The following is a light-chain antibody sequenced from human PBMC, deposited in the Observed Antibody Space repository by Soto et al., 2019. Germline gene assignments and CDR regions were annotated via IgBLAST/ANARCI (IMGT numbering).Light chain of an antibody. CDR3: QQYHSYSTT. J-gene: IGKJ5*01. Sequence: DIQMTQSPSTLSASIGDRVTITCRASESIRTWLAWYQHKPGKAPKFLIYDASSLESGVPSRFSGSGSGTEFTLTISSLQPDDFATYYCQQYHSYSTTFGQGTRLEIK. CDR2: DAS. V-gene: IGKV1-5*01. CDR1: ESIRTW.